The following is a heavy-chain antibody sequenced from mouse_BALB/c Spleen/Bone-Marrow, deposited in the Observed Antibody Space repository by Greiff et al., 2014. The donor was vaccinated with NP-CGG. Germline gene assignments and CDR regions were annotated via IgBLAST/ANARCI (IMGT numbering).Heavy chain of an antibody. CDR2: IWAGGST. D-gene: IGHD1-2*01. CDR3: ARVFTTATWGFAY. Sequence: QVQLQQPGPGLVAPSQSLSITCTVSGFSLTSYGVHWVRQPPRKGLEWLGAIWAGGSTNYNSALMSRLSITKDNSKSQVFLEMNSLQTDDTAMYYCARVFTTATWGFAYWGQGTLVTVSA. V-gene: IGHV2-9*02. CDR1: GFSLTSYG. J-gene: IGHJ3*01.